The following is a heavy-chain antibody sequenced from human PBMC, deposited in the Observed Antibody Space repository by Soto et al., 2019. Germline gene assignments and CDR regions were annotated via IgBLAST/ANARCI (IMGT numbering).Heavy chain of an antibody. D-gene: IGHD6-13*01. Sequence: GGSLRLSCAASGFTVSSNYMSWVRQAPGKGLEWVSVIYSGGSTYYADSVKGRFTISRDNSKNTLYLQMNSLRAEDTAVYYCARDRRYSSSHYYYYGIDGWGQGTTVTVSS. CDR2: IYSGGST. CDR3: ARDRRYSSSHYYYYGIDG. V-gene: IGHV3-53*01. J-gene: IGHJ6*02. CDR1: GFTVSSNY.